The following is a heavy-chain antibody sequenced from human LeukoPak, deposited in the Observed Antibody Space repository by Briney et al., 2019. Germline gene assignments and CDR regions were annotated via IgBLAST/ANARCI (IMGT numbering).Heavy chain of an antibody. CDR3: ARHRVATRNYYGSGSYYNCFDY. J-gene: IGHJ4*02. CDR1: GGSFSGYY. D-gene: IGHD3-10*01. CDR2: INHSGST. V-gene: IGHV4-34*01. Sequence: PSETLSLTCAVYGGSFSGYYWSWIRQPPGKGLGWIGEINHSGSTNYNPSLKSRVTISVDTSKNQFSLKLSSVTAADTAVYYCARHRVATRNYYGSGSYYNCFDYWGQGTLVTVSS.